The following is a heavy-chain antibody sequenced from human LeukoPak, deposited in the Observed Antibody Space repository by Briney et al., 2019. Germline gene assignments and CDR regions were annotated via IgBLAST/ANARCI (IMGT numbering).Heavy chain of an antibody. Sequence: SQTLSLTCTVSGGSISSGSYYWSWIRQPAGKGLEWIGRIYTSGSTNYNPSLKSRVTISVDTSKNQFSLKLSSVTAADTAVYYCARLSSIAARPRAFDIWGQGTMVTVSS. D-gene: IGHD6-6*01. CDR3: ARLSSIAARPRAFDI. CDR1: GGSISSGSYY. V-gene: IGHV4-61*02. CDR2: IYTSGST. J-gene: IGHJ3*02.